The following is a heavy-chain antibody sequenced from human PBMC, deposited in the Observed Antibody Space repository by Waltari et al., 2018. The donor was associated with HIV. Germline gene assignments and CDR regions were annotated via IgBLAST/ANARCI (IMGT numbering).Heavy chain of an antibody. CDR2: IRSKAYGGTT. D-gene: IGHD3-10*01. V-gene: IGHV3-49*04. CDR3: SRVGESRYYYYMDV. Sequence: EVQLVESGGALVQPGRSLSLSCTASGFTLGDYAMSWVRQAPGKGLEWVGFIRSKAYGGTTEYAASVKGRFTISRDDSKSIAFLQMNSLKTEDTALYYCSRVGESRYYYYMDVWGKGTTVTVSS. CDR1: GFTLGDYA. J-gene: IGHJ6*03.